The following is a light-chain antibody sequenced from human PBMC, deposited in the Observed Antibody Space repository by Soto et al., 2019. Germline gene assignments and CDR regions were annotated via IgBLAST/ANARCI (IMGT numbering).Light chain of an antibody. CDR1: QSFSSN. CDR2: GAC. CDR3: QQYNNWPYT. V-gene: IGKV3-15*01. Sequence: EIVMTQSPATLSVSPGERATLSCRASQSFSSNLAWYQQKPGQAPRLLIYGACTRTTGITARFSGSGSGIEFTLPISSLQSGDFAVYSCQQYNNWPYTFGQGTKLEIK. J-gene: IGKJ2*01.